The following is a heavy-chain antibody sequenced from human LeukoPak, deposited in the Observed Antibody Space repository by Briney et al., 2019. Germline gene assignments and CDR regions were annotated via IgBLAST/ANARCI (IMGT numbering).Heavy chain of an antibody. CDR2: IYHSGST. J-gene: IGHJ5*02. Sequence: PSETLSLTCAVSGYSISSGYYWGWIRQPPGKGLEWIGSIYHSGSTYYNPSLKSRVTISVGTSKNQFSLKLSSVTAADTAVYYCARAGYSYGQNWFDPWGQGTLVTVSS. CDR3: ARAGYSYGQNWFDP. CDR1: GYSISSGYY. D-gene: IGHD5-18*01. V-gene: IGHV4-38-2*01.